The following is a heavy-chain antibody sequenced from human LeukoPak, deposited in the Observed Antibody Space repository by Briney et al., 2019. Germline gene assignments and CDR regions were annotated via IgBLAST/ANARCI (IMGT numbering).Heavy chain of an antibody. V-gene: IGHV3-74*01. CDR3: ATKDYFDY. CDR1: GFTFSSYW. J-gene: IGHJ4*02. Sequence: AGSLRLSCAASGFTFSSYWMHWVRQAPGKGLVWVSRIKRDGSSTSYADSVKGRFTISRDNAKNTLYLQMDSLRAEDTALYYCATKDYFDYWGQGTLVTVSS. CDR2: IKRDGSST.